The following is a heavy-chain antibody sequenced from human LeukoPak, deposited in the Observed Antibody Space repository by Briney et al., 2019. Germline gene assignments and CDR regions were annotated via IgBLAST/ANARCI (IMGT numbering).Heavy chain of an antibody. Sequence: GGSLRLSCAASGFTFRDYTMNWVRQAPGKGLEWVSAISKSGTYIKYADSVKGRFTVSRDNAKNSPFLQMNSLRVEDTAVYYCAREVVIVVEPAANTIDYWGQGILVTVSS. CDR2: ISKSGTYI. V-gene: IGHV3-21*01. D-gene: IGHD2-2*01. CDR3: AREVVIVVEPAANTIDY. J-gene: IGHJ4*02. CDR1: GFTFRDYT.